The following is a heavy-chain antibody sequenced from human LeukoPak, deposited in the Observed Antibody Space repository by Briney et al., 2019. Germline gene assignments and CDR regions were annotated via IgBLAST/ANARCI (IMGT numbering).Heavy chain of an antibody. D-gene: IGHD1-1*01. V-gene: IGHV3-7*01. CDR3: ARVSGRLERQSDLDY. J-gene: IGHJ4*02. CDR2: IKQDGSEK. CDR1: GLTFSSYW. Sequence: GGSLRLSCAASGLTFSSYWMSWVRQAPGKGLEWVANIKQDGSEKYYVDSVKGRFTISRNNAKNSLYLQMISLRADDTAVYYCARVSGRLERQSDLDYWGQGTLVIVSS.